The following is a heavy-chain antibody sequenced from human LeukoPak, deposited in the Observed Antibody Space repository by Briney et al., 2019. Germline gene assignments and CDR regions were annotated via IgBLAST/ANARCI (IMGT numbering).Heavy chain of an antibody. CDR3: ARRGYYDSSGYDY. CDR1: GFTFSNYA. J-gene: IGHJ4*02. V-gene: IGHV3-21*01. D-gene: IGHD3-22*01. Sequence: PGGSLRLSCAASGFTFSNYAMNWVRQAPGKGLEWVSSISGSSTYIYYADSVKGRFTISRDNAKNSPYLQMNSLRAEDTAVYYCARRGYYDSSGYDYWGQGTLVTVSS. CDR2: ISGSSTYI.